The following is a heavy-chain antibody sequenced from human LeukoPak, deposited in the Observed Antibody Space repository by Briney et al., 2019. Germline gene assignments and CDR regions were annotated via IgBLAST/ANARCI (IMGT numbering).Heavy chain of an antibody. CDR2: INSDGSST. CDR3: ARSKPEDYGDYVFAFDI. J-gene: IGHJ3*02. CDR1: GFSFSSYW. Sequence: TGGSLRLSCVGSGFSFSSYWMSWVRQAPGKGLVWVSRINSDGSSTSYADSVKGRFTISRGNAKNTLYLQMNSLRAEDTAVYYCARSKPEDYGDYVFAFDIWGQGTMVTVSS. V-gene: IGHV3-74*01. D-gene: IGHD4-17*01.